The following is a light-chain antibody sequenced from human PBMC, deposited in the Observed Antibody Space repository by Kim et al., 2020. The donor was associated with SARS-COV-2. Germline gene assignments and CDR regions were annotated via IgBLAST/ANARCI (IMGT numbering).Light chain of an antibody. Sequence: SAAVGDRVTITGRASQSINSWLAWYQQKPEKAPKLLIYDASSLESGVTSKFSGSGSGTDFTLTISSLQPDDIATYYCQQYKTYPLTFGQGTKLEI. CDR2: DAS. CDR3: QQYKTYPLT. V-gene: IGKV1-5*01. J-gene: IGKJ2*01. CDR1: QSINSW.